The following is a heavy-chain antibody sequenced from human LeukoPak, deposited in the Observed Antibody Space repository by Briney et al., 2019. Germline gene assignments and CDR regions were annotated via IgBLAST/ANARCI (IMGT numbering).Heavy chain of an antibody. Sequence: GGSLRLSCAASGFTFSSYSMNRVRQAPGKGLEWVSSISSSSSYIYYADSVKGRFTISRDNAKNSLYLQMNSLGAEDTAVYYCAGGLPFDYWGQGTLVIVSS. J-gene: IGHJ4*02. CDR1: GFTFSSYS. CDR2: ISSSSSYI. D-gene: IGHD3-16*01. CDR3: AGGLPFDY. V-gene: IGHV3-21*01.